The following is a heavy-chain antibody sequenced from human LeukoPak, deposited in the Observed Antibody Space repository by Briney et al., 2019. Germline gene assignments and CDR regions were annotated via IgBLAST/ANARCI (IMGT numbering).Heavy chain of an antibody. CDR1: GGSISSSSYY. J-gene: IGHJ4*02. CDR2: IYYSGST. D-gene: IGHD4-11*01. Sequence: SEALSLTCTVSGGSISSSSYYWGWIRQPPGKGLEWIGSIYYSGSTYYNPSLKSRVTISVDTSKNQFSLKLSSVTAADTAVYYCARDHGLQYDYWGQGTLVTVSS. CDR3: ARDHGLQYDY. V-gene: IGHV4-39*07.